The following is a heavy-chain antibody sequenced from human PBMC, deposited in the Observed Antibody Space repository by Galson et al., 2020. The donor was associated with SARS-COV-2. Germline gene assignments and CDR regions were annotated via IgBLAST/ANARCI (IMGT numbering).Heavy chain of an antibody. D-gene: IGHD3-22*01. V-gene: IGHV3-30*04. Sequence: GGSLRLSCTASGFSFSSHAMHWVRQAPGKGLEWVAIISYDGTTAYNTDSVQGRFIISRDNSKNTLYLQMNSLRPEDTAVYYCAREWPDYDSGGYDYWGQGTLVSVSS. CDR2: ISYDGTTA. J-gene: IGHJ4*02. CDR3: AREWPDYDSGGYDY. CDR1: GFSFSSHA.